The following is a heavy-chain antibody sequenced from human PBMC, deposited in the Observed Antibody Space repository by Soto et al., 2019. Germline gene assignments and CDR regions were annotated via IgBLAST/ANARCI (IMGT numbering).Heavy chain of an antibody. Sequence: QVQLQESGPGLVKPSQTLSLTCSVSGESISSGGYYWSWIRHHPGKGLEWIGYIYDSESAYYNPSLKNRVTISMDTSKNHCAMRLSSVTAADTAVYYCARASSSSSAADYWGQGTLATVSS. J-gene: IGHJ4*02. CDR2: IYDSESA. CDR1: GESISSGGYY. D-gene: IGHD6-6*01. V-gene: IGHV4-31*03. CDR3: ARASSSSSAADY.